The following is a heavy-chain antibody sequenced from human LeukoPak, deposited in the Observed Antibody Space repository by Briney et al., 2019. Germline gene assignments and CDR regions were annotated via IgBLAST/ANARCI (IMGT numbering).Heavy chain of an antibody. CDR2: INHSGST. D-gene: IGHD2-21*01. V-gene: IGHV4-34*01. Sequence: SETLSLTCADHGGSFSEYYWTWIRQPPGKGLEWIGEINHSGSTNYNPSLKSRVTMSLDTSKSQFSLKLTSVTAADTAVYYCARAKNNCGADCYSPSFFDYWGQGTLVTVSS. CDR3: ARAKNNCGADCYSPSFFDY. CDR1: GGSFSEYY. J-gene: IGHJ4*02.